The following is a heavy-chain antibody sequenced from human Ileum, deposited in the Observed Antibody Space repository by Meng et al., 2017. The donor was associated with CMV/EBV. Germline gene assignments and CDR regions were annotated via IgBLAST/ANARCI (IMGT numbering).Heavy chain of an antibody. J-gene: IGHJ4*02. V-gene: IGHV6-1*01. CDR1: GDSVSSTTVT. D-gene: IGHD6-13*01. Sequence: QVQLQQSSPGLVKTPPTPLLTCAISGDSVSSTTVTWNWIRQSPSRGLEWLGRTYYRSKWFNDYALSERGRITINPDISKNQLSLQLNSVTPEDTAVYYCVRLTGNSWLDYWGRGTLVTVSS. CDR2: TYYRSKWFN. CDR3: VRLTGNSWLDY.